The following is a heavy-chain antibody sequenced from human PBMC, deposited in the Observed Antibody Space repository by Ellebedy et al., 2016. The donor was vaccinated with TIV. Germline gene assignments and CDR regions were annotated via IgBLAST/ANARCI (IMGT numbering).Heavy chain of an antibody. Sequence: SETLSLXCTVSGGSISSGSYYWSWIRQPPGKGLEWIGYIYYSGSTNYNPSLKSRVTISVDTSKNQFSLKLSSVTAADTAVYYCARGGQLLSHYYYGMDVWGQGTTVTVSS. CDR1: GGSISSGSYY. CDR3: ARGGQLLSHYYYGMDV. J-gene: IGHJ6*02. V-gene: IGHV4-61*01. D-gene: IGHD2-2*01. CDR2: IYYSGST.